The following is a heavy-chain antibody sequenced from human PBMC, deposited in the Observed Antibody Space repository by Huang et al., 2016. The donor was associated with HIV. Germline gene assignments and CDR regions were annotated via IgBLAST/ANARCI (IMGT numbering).Heavy chain of an antibody. D-gene: IGHD5-18*01. J-gene: IGHJ4*02. CDR1: GYGFSSYG. V-gene: IGHV5-51*01. CDR2: ISPRDHET. Sequence: EVLLVQSGAELTEPGESLKISCMASGYGFSSYGIGWVRQKPGKDLEWLGSISPRDHETKESPSFDGQVTISADKSTRTAYLQWESLKAPDTAIYFCARQVDGFRSHFDFWGQGTLVSVSS. CDR3: ARQVDGFRSHFDF.